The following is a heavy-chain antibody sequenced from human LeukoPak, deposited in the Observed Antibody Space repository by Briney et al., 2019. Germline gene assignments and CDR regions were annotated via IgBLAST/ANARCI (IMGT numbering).Heavy chain of an antibody. Sequence: SETLSLTCAVSGASISSSNWWSWVRQPPGKGLEWVGEIFHSGSTNYNPSLKSRVTISRDKSKNHFSLILSSVTAADTAVYYCARQHGRDGYFYFVDVWGKGTTVTISS. CDR2: IFHSGST. J-gene: IGHJ6*04. V-gene: IGHV4-4*02. CDR1: GASISSSNW. CDR3: ARQHGRDGYFYFVDV. D-gene: IGHD5-24*01.